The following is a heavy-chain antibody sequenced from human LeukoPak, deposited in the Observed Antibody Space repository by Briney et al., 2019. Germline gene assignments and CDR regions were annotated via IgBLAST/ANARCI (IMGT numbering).Heavy chain of an antibody. D-gene: IGHD3-22*01. J-gene: IGHJ4*02. Sequence: ASVKVSCKASGYTFTSYYIHWVRQAPGQGLEWMGWINPNSGGTNYAQKFQGRVTMTRDTSISTAYMELSRLRSDDTAVYYCARDRITYYYDSRGLDYWGQGTLVTVSS. CDR3: ARDRITYYYDSRGLDY. CDR2: INPNSGGT. V-gene: IGHV1-2*02. CDR1: GYTFTSYY.